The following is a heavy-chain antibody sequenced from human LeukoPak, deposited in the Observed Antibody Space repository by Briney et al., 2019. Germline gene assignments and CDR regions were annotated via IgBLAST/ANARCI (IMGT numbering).Heavy chain of an antibody. CDR3: AKRGHLVRGVITHDAFDI. D-gene: IGHD3-10*01. CDR2: ISSSGSTI. J-gene: IGHJ3*02. CDR1: GFTFSDYY. V-gene: IGHV3-11*01. Sequence: GGSLRLSCAASGFTFSDYYMSWIRQAPGKGLEWVSYISSSGSTIYYADSVKGRFTISRDNAKNSLYLQMNSLRPEDTALYYCAKRGHLVRGVITHDAFDIWGQGTMVTVSS.